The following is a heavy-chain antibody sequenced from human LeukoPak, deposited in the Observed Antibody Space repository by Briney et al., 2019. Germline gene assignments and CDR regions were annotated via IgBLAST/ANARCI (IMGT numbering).Heavy chain of an antibody. CDR1: GGSISSYY. CDR3: ARAGGSYYPIMYNWFDP. D-gene: IGHD3-10*01. V-gene: IGHV4-59*01. Sequence: PSETLSLTCTVSGGSISSYYWSWIRQPPGKGLEWIGYIYYSGSTNYNPSLKSRVTISVDTSKNQFSLKLSSVTAADTDVYYCARAGGSYYPIMYNWFDPWGQGTLVTVSS. J-gene: IGHJ5*02. CDR2: IYYSGST.